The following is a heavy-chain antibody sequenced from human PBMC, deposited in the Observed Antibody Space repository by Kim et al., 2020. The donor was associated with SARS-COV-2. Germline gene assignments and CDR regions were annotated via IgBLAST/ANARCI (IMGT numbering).Heavy chain of an antibody. CDR1: GFTFGDYA. CDR2: IRSKAYGGTT. D-gene: IGHD3-3*01. CDR3: TRVFLSGFWSGYYYYYYYMDV. V-gene: IGHV3-49*04. Sequence: GGSLRLSCTASGFTFGDYAMSWVRQAPGKGLEWVGFIRSKAYGGTTEYAASVKGRFTISRDDSKSIAYLQMNSLKTEDTAVYYCTRVFLSGFWSGYYYYYYYMDVWGKGTTVTVAS. J-gene: IGHJ6*03.